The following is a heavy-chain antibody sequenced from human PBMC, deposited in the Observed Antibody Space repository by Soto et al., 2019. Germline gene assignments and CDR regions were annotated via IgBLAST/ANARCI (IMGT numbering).Heavy chain of an antibody. CDR2: MNPNSGNT. CDR1: GYTFTSYD. Sequence: ASVKVSCTASGYTFTSYDINWVRQATGQGLEWMGWMNPNSGNTGYAQKFQGRVTMTRNTSISTAYMELSSLRSEDTAVYYCARGIFGVVMGWFDPWGQGTLVTVSS. D-gene: IGHD3-3*01. CDR3: ARGIFGVVMGWFDP. J-gene: IGHJ5*02. V-gene: IGHV1-8*01.